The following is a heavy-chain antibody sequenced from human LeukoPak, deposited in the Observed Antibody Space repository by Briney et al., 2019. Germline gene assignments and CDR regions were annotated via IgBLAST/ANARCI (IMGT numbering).Heavy chain of an antibody. CDR2: IKQDGSEK. Sequence: PGGSLRLSCAATGFTFSRNWMSWVRQAPGKGREGGANIKQDGSEKYYVDSVKGRFTISRDNAKNSLYLQMNSLRAEDTAVYYCAMLKNAFDFWGQGTMVTVSS. CDR3: AMLKNAFDF. CDR1: GFTFSRNW. J-gene: IGHJ3*01. V-gene: IGHV3-7*01.